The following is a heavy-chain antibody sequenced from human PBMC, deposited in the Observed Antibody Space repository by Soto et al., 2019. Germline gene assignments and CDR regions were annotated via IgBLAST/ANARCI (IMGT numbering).Heavy chain of an antibody. CDR1: GGSISSGGYY. Sequence: PSETLSLTCTVSGGSISSGGYYWSWIRQHPGKGLEWIGYIYYSGSTYYNPSLKSRVTISVDTSKNQFSLKLSSVTAADTAVYYCARVRGDYPYFDYWGQGTLVTVSS. J-gene: IGHJ4*02. V-gene: IGHV4-31*03. CDR2: IYYSGST. D-gene: IGHD4-17*01. CDR3: ARVRGDYPYFDY.